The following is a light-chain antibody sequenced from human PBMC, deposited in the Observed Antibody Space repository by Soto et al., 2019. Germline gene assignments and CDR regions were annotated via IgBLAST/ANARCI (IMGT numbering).Light chain of an antibody. J-gene: IGKJ1*01. CDR1: QYINTR. V-gene: IGKV3-11*01. Sequence: EIVLKQYPATLYSFPGERVTLSCRASQYINTRLAWYQHRPGQAPRLLICQTSIRAAGIPARFSASGTGTDFTLTITDVQPEDFAVYYCHQRQSWPRTFGQGTKVDIK. CDR2: QTS. CDR3: HQRQSWPRT.